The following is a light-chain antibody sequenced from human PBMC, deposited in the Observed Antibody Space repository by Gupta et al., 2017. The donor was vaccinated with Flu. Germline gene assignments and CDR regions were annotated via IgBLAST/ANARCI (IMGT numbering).Light chain of an antibody. J-gene: IGLJ2*01. CDR2: QDS. V-gene: IGLV3-1*01. CDR1: KLGDKY. CDR3: QAWDSSPV. Sequence: ITCAGDKLGDKYACWYQQKPGQSPVLVIYQDSKRPSGIPARFSGSNSGNTATLTISGTQAMDEADYYCQAWDSSPVFGGGTKLTVL.